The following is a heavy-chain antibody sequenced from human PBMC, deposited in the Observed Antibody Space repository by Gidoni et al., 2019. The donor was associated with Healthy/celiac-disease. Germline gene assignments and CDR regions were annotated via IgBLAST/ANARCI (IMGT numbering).Heavy chain of an antibody. CDR2: ISSSSSYI. Sequence: EVQLVESGGGLVKPGGSLRLSCTASGFTFSSYSMNWVSSISSSSSYIYYADSVKGRFTISRDNAKNSLYLQLNSLRAEDTAVYYCARDAARRGRYYYYYYGMDVWGQGTTVTVSS. J-gene: IGHJ6*02. CDR3: ARDAARRGRYYYYYYGMDV. V-gene: IGHV3-21*01. D-gene: IGHD3-10*01. CDR1: GFTFSSYS.